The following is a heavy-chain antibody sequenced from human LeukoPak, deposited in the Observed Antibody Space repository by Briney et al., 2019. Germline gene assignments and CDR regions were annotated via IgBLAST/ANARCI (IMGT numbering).Heavy chain of an antibody. V-gene: IGHV1-18*01. J-gene: IGHJ5*02. CDR1: GYTFTSYG. CDR2: ISADNGNT. Sequence: ASVKVSCKASGYTFTSYGISWVRQAPGQGLEWMGWISADNGNTNYAQKLQGRFTMTTDTSTSTAYIELRSLSSADTAVYYCARGIKLYYYDSSGSDWFDPWGQGTLVTVSS. CDR3: ARGIKLYYYDSSGSDWFDP. D-gene: IGHD3-22*01.